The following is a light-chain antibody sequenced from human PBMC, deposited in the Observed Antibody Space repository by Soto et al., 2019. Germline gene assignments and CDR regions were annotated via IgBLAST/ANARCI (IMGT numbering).Light chain of an antibody. V-gene: IGLV1-47*01. CDR3: ASWDNNLSGYV. Sequence: QSLLTQPPSASGTPGQTVNISCSGSTSNIGKTSVYWYQHFPGTAPKLLIYRNNLRPSGVPDRFSASKSGTSTSLAISGLRSEDEADYYCASWDNNLSGYVFGTGTKLTVL. CDR2: RNN. J-gene: IGLJ1*01. CDR1: TSNIGKTS.